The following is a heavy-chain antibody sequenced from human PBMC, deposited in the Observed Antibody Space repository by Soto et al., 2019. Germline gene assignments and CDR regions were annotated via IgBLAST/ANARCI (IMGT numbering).Heavy chain of an antibody. J-gene: IGHJ6*02. CDR1: GGSISTYY. V-gene: IGHV4-59*01. D-gene: IGHD3-10*01. CDR3: ARARITMVREVIKYNMDV. Sequence: SETLSLTCTVSGGSISTYYWSWIRRPPGKGLEWIGYIYNSGSTHSNPSLQSRVTISVDTSKNQFSLKLGSVTAADTAIYYCARARITMVREVIKYNMDVWGQGTTVTVS. CDR2: IYNSGST.